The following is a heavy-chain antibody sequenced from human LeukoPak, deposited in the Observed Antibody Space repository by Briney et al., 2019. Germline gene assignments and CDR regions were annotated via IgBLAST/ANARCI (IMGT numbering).Heavy chain of an antibody. CDR3: AKDQDSSGYPTNFAY. Sequence: GGSLRLSCATSGFTFSSYAMSWVRQAPGMGLEWVSGISGSGGSTYYAGSVKGRFTISRDNSKNTLYMQMNSLRAEDTAVYYCAKDQDSSGYPTNFAYWGQGTLVTVSS. J-gene: IGHJ4*02. CDR2: ISGSGGST. CDR1: GFTFSSYA. V-gene: IGHV3-23*01. D-gene: IGHD6-19*01.